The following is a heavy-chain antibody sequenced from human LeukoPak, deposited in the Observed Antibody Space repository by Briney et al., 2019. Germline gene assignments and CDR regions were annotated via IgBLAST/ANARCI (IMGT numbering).Heavy chain of an antibody. Sequence: GGSLRLSCAASGFTFSSYGMHWVRQAPGKGLEWVASIKEDGSDKYYVDSVKGRFTISRDNAKNSVSLQLDSLRPEDTALYYCAREGKVAALDYWGQGSLVTVS. V-gene: IGHV3-7*01. CDR2: IKEDGSDK. CDR1: GFTFSSYG. D-gene: IGHD2-15*01. CDR3: AREGKVAALDY. J-gene: IGHJ4*02.